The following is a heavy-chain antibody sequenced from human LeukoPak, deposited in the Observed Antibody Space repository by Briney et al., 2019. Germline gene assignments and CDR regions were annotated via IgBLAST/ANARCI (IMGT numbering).Heavy chain of an antibody. CDR3: GRDPNGDYLGAFEF. D-gene: IGHD4-17*01. Sequence: GGSLRLSCAASGFTISDYGLVWVRQAPRKGLEWVSGSRSGGANNFYADAVKGRFTISRDNSKNTLYLQMNSLRADDTAVYYCGRDPNGDYLGAFEFWGHGTTVIVSS. J-gene: IGHJ3*01. CDR1: GFTISDYG. CDR2: SRSGGANN. V-gene: IGHV3-23*01.